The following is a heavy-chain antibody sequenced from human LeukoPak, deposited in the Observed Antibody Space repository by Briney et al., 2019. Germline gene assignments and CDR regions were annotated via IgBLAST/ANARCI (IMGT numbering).Heavy chain of an antibody. V-gene: IGHV4-39*07. CDR1: GGSISSSSYY. CDR2: IYYSGST. D-gene: IGHD2-15*01. Sequence: SETLSLTCTVSGGSISSSSYYWGWIRQPSGKGLEWIGSIYYSGSTYYNPSLKSRVTISVDTSKNQFSLKLSSVTAADTAVYYCARGRYCSGGSCYLNYFDYWGQGTLVTVSS. CDR3: ARGRYCSGGSCYLNYFDY. J-gene: IGHJ4*02.